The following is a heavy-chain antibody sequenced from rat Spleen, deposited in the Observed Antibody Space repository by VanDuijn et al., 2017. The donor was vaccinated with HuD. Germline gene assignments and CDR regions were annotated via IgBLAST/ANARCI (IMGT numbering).Heavy chain of an antibody. D-gene: IGHD4-3*01. V-gene: IGHV5-25*01. CDR2: ISPGGGNT. Sequence: EVQLVESGGGLVQPGRSLKLSCAASGFTFSDYYMAWVRQAPKKGLEWVASISPGGGNTYYRDSVKGRFTVSRDNAKSTLYLQMDSLRSEDTATFYCVRQDTSVYSNWFTYWGQGTLVTVSS. CDR3: VRQDTSVYSNWFTY. CDR1: GFTFSDYY. J-gene: IGHJ3*01.